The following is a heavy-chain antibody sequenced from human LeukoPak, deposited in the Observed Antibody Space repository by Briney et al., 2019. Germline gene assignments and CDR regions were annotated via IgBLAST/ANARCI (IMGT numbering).Heavy chain of an antibody. D-gene: IGHD3-22*01. Sequence: GASVKVSCKASGYTFTGYYMHWVRQAPGQGLEWMGWINPNSGDTNYAQKFQGRVTMTRDTSISTAYMELSRLRSDDTAVYYCARVSDSSGYYYHWFDPWGQGTLVTVSS. CDR1: GYTFTGYY. J-gene: IGHJ5*02. V-gene: IGHV1-2*02. CDR3: ARVSDSSGYYYHWFDP. CDR2: INPNSGDT.